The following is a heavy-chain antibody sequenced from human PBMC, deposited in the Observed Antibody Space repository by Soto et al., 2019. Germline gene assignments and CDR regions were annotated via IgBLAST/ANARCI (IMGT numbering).Heavy chain of an antibody. D-gene: IGHD6-6*01. V-gene: IGHV1-2*02. CDR1: GYTFTGYY. CDR3: ARVPRLAARPFNWFDP. J-gene: IGHJ5*02. Sequence: ASVKVSRKASGYTFTGYYMHWVRQAPGQGLEWMGWINPNSGGTNYAQKFQGRVTMTRDTSISTAYMELSRLRSDDTAVYYCARVPRLAARPFNWFDPWGQGTLVTVSS. CDR2: INPNSGGT.